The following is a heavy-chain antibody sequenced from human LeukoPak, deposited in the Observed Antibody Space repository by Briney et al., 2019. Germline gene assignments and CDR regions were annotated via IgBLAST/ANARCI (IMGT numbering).Heavy chain of an antibody. CDR1: GGSISSSSYY. J-gene: IGHJ4*02. V-gene: IGHV4-39*07. Sequence: SETLSLTCTVAGGSISSSSYYWGWIRQPPGKGLEWIGTIYYSGSTYYNPSLNSRVTISVDTSKNQLSLKLSSVTAADTAVYYCARSLVLESGYDKLGFDYWGQGTLVTVSS. D-gene: IGHD5-12*01. CDR2: IYYSGST. CDR3: ARSLVLESGYDKLGFDY.